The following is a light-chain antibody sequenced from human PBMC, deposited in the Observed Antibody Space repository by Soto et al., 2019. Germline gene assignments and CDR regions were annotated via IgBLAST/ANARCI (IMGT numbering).Light chain of an antibody. CDR3: PQLNSYPRT. CDR2: AAS. J-gene: IGKJ1*01. V-gene: IGKV1-9*01. Sequence: IQLTQSPSSLSASVGDRVTITCRASQGISSYLSWYQQKPGKAPKLLMYAASTLQSGVPSRFSGSGTGTDVTLTISRLQPEDFANYYCPQLNSYPRTFGQGTKVEIK. CDR1: QGISSY.